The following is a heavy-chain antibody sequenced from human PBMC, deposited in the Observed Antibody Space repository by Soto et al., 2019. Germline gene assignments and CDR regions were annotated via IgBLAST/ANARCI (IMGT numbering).Heavy chain of an antibody. V-gene: IGHV3-33*01. CDR3: ARDRTGTLFAP. J-gene: IGHJ5*02. D-gene: IGHD1-1*01. Sequence: QVQLVESGGGVVQPGRSLRLSCSASGFTLSSYAMHWARHAPGKGLEWVAIIWDDGSSKYYADSVKGRFTISRDNSKNTLDLQMNSLRAEDTAVYYCARDRTGTLFAPWGQGTLVTVSS. CDR2: IWDDGSSK. CDR1: GFTLSSYA.